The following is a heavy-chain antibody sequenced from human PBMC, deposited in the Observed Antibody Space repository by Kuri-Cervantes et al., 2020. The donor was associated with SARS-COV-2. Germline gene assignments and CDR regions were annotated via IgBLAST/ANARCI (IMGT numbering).Heavy chain of an antibody. Sequence: SETLSLTCTVSGGSISSYYWSWIRQPAGKGLEWIGRICTSGSTNYNPSLKSRVTISVDTSKNQFSLKLSSVTAADTAVYYCARDRRPAAAGTFFDYWGQGTLVTVSS. CDR3: ARDRRPAAAGTFFDY. CDR2: ICTSGST. J-gene: IGHJ4*02. V-gene: IGHV4-4*07. CDR1: GGSISSYY. D-gene: IGHD6-13*01.